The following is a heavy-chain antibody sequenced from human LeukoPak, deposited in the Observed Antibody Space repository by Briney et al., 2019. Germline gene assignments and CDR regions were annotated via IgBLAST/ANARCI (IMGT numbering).Heavy chain of an antibody. Sequence: GGSLRLSCAVSGITLSNYGMSWVRQAPGKGLEWVAGLSGSGGGTNYADSVQGRFTISRDNPKNTLYLQMNSLRAEDTAVYFCAKRGVVIRVLLVGFHKEAYYFDSWGQGALVTDSS. J-gene: IGHJ4*02. CDR3: AKRGVVIRVLLVGFHKEAYYFDS. D-gene: IGHD3-10*01. V-gene: IGHV3-23*01. CDR1: GITLSNYG. CDR2: LSGSGGGT.